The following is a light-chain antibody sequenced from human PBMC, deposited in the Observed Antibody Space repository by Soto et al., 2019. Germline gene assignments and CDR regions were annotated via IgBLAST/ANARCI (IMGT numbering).Light chain of an antibody. CDR2: GAS. CDR3: HHYGSSPWT. Sequence: IGLSQSAGALSLSPGERATLSCRAGQSVSSSALAWYQQKRGQAPRLLVFGASNRATGIPDRFSGSGSGTDFTLTITRLEPEDFAVYYCHHYGSSPWTFGQGTKVDI. V-gene: IGKV3-20*01. J-gene: IGKJ1*01. CDR1: QSVSSSA.